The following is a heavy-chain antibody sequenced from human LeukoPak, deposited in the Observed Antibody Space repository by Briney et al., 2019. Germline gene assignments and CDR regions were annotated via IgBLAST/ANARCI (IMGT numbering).Heavy chain of an antibody. CDR1: GGSISSYY. CDR3: ARHGYSSSWYPDY. D-gene: IGHD6-13*01. Sequence: SETLSLTCTVSGGSISSYYWSWIRQPPGKGLEWIGYIYYSGSTNYNPSLKSRATISVDTSKNQFSLKLSSVTAADTAVYYCARHGYSSSWYPDYWGQGTLVTVSS. V-gene: IGHV4-59*01. J-gene: IGHJ4*02. CDR2: IYYSGST.